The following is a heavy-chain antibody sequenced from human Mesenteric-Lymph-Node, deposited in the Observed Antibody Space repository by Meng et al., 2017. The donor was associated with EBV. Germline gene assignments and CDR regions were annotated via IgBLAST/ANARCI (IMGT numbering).Heavy chain of an antibody. V-gene: IGHV4-30-2*01. CDR3: ARGGSYGTRSFDY. CDR1: GGSISSGDYS. CDR2: IYHSGST. Sequence: HLQLQESGSGLVKPSQTLSLTCAVSGGSISSGDYSWSWIRQPPGKGLEWIGYIYHSGSTYYNPSLKSRVTISVDRSKNQFSLKLSSVTAADTAVYYCARGGSYGTRSFDYWGQGTLVTVSS. J-gene: IGHJ4*02. D-gene: IGHD5-18*01.